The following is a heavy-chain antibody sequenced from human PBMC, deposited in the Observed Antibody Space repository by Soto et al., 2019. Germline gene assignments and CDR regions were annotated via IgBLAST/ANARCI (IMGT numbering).Heavy chain of an antibody. D-gene: IGHD4-4*01. CDR1: GYTFTSYG. CDR3: ARDFYDSNYEPYYYGMDV. Sequence: ASVKVSGKASGYTFTSYGISWVRQAPGQGLEWMGWISAYNGNTNYAQKLQGRVTMTTDTSTSTAYMELRSLRSDDTAVYYCARDFYDSNYEPYYYGMDVWGQGTTVTVSS. J-gene: IGHJ6*02. V-gene: IGHV1-18*04. CDR2: ISAYNGNT.